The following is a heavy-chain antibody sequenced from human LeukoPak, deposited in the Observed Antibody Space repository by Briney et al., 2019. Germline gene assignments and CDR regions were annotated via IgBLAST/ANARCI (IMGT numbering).Heavy chain of an antibody. CDR1: GFTFSSYA. V-gene: IGHV3-64*01. D-gene: IGHD4-23*01. CDR3: ARDLGGPDWYFDL. CDR2: ISSNGGST. J-gene: IGHJ2*01. Sequence: GGSLRLSCAASGFTFSSYAMHWVRQAPGKGLEYVSAISSNGGSTYYANSVKGRFTISRDNPKNTLYLQMGSLRAEDMAVYYCARDLGGPDWYFDLWGRGTLVTVSS.